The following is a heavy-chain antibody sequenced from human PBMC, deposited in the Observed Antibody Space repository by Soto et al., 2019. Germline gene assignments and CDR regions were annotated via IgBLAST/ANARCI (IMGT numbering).Heavy chain of an antibody. J-gene: IGHJ4*02. CDR2: IYYSGST. CDR3: ARYRLRSLHFDY. V-gene: IGHV4-39*01. CDR1: GGSISSSSYY. Sequence: QLQLQESGPGLVKPSETLSLTCTVSGGSISSSSYYWGWIRQPPGKGLEWIGGIYYSGSTYYNPSLKSRVTISVDTSKNQFSLKLSSVTAADTAVYYCARYRLRSLHFDYWGQGTLVTVSS. D-gene: IGHD2-21*01.